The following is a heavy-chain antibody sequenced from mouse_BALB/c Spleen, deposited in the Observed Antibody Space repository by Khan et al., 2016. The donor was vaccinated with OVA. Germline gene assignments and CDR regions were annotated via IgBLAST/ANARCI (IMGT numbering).Heavy chain of an antibody. V-gene: IGHV3-2*02. CDR1: GYSITSDYA. J-gene: IGHJ2*01. Sequence: EVQLQESGPGLVKPSQSLSLTCTVTGYSITSDYAWNWIRQFPGNQLEWMGYISYSGRTSYNPSLKSRISITRDKSKNQFFLQLNSLTTEDTATYYWARAVTITTVVATDFDYWGQGTTLTVSS. CDR2: ISYSGRT. CDR3: ARAVTITTVVATDFDY. D-gene: IGHD1-1*01.